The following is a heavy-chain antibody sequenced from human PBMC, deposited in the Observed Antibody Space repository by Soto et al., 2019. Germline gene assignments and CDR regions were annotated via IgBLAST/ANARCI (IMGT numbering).Heavy chain of an antibody. V-gene: IGHV3-9*01. CDR1: GFTFDDYA. J-gene: IGHJ3*02. CDR2: ISWNSGSI. D-gene: IGHD3-10*01. CDR3: AKGEYYYGSGMPRGAFDI. Sequence: HPGGSLRLSCAASGFTFDDYAMHWVRQAPGKGLEWVSGISWNSGSIGYADSVKGRFTISRDNAKNSLYLQMNSLRAEDTALYYCAKGEYYYGSGMPRGAFDIWGQGTMVTVSS.